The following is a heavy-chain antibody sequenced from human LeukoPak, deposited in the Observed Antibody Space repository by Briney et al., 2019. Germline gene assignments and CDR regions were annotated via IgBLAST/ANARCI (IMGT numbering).Heavy chain of an antibody. D-gene: IGHD2-15*01. V-gene: IGHV4-39*07. J-gene: IGHJ3*02. CDR1: GGSISSTSYY. CDR2: IYYSAIT. CDR3: ARDSRWELRQRSAFDM. Sequence: SETLSLTCSVSGGSISSTSYYWGWIRQPPGKGLEWIGSIYYSAITNYNPSLKSRVTISVDTSKNQFSLRLTSVTAADTAVYYCARDSRWELRQRSAFDMWGQGTMVTVSS.